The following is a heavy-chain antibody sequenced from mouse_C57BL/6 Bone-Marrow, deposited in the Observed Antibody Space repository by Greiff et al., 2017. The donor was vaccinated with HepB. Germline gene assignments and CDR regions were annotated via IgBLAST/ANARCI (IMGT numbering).Heavy chain of an antibody. Sequence: QVQLQQPGAELVRPGSSVKLSCKASGYTFTSYWMDWVKQRPGQGLEWIGNIYPSDSETHYNQKFKDKATLTVDTSSSTAYMQLSSLTSEDSAVYYCARSGLITTVVAKDYWGQGTTLTVSS. CDR1: GYTFTSYW. CDR2: IYPSDSET. CDR3: ARSGLITTVVAKDY. J-gene: IGHJ2*01. D-gene: IGHD1-1*01. V-gene: IGHV1-61*01.